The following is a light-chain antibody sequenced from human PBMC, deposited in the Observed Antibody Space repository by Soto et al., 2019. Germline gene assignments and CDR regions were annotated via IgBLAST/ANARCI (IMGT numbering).Light chain of an antibody. CDR3: QQSYSTLSIT. CDR1: ESIRRH. Sequence: DLQMTQSPSSLSASVGDRVTITCRASESIRRHLNWYQQKPGKAPKLLIYAASSLQNGVPSRFSGSGSGTDFTLTISNLQPEDFATYYCQQSYSTLSITFGQGTRLEIK. V-gene: IGKV1-39*01. J-gene: IGKJ5*01. CDR2: AAS.